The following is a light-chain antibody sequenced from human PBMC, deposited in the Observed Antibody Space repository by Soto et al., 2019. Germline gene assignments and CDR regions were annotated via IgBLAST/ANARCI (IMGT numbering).Light chain of an antibody. CDR3: SSYAGSNNFPYV. CDR2: EVN. V-gene: IGLV2-8*01. J-gene: IGLJ1*01. Sequence: QSVLTRPPPASGSPGQSVTISCTGTSSDVGGYNYVSWYQQHPGKAPKLMIYEVNKRPSGVPDRFSGSKSGNTASLTVSGLQAEDEADYYCSSYAGSNNFPYVFGTGTKVTVL. CDR1: SSDVGGYNY.